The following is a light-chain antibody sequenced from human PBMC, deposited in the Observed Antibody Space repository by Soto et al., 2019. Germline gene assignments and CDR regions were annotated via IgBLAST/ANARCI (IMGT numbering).Light chain of an antibody. J-gene: IGKJ1*01. V-gene: IGKV3-15*01. CDR2: GAS. CDR3: QQYNNWPRT. Sequence: EIVMTQSPASLSVSPGETATLSCMTSQSVSSNLAWYQQKPGQAPRLLIYGASTGATGVPARFSGSGSGTDFTLTISSLQSEDFAVYYCQQYNNWPRTFGQGTKVEIK. CDR1: QSVSSN.